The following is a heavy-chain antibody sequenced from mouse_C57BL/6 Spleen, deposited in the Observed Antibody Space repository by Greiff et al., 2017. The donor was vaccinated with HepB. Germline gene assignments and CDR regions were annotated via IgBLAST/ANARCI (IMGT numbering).Heavy chain of an antibody. J-gene: IGHJ2*01. CDR3: ARYYCGSSYCVDY. V-gene: IGHV1-59*01. Sequence: VQLQQPGAELVRPGTSVKLSCKASGYTFTSYWMHWVKQRPGQGLEWIGVIDPSDSYTNYNQKFKGKATLTVDTSSSTAYMQLSSLTSEDSAVYYCARYYCGSSYCVDYWGQGTTLTVSS. CDR2: IDPSDSYT. CDR1: GYTFTSYW. D-gene: IGHD1-1*01.